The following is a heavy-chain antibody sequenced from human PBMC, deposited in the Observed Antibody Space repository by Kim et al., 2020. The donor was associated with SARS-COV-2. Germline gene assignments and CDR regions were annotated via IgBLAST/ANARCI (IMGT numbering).Heavy chain of an antibody. J-gene: IGHJ4*02. V-gene: IGHV3-21*01. CDR3: ARTRDSGWSYFDY. D-gene: IGHD6-19*01. Sequence: YADSGKGRFTNSRNTAKNPLYLQMNSLRAEDTAVYYCARTRDSGWSYFDYWGQGTLVTVSS.